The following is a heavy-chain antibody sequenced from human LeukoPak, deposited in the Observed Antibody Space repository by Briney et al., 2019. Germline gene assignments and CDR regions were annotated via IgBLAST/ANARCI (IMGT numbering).Heavy chain of an antibody. J-gene: IGHJ4*02. CDR3: AGDRGSSGWYYFDC. Sequence: PGGSLRLSCAASGFTFSIYTMSWVRQAPGKGLEYVSTISSNGGSTYYANSVKGRFTISRDDSKNTLYLQMGSLRAEDMAVYYCAGDRGSSGWYYFDCWGQGTLVTVSS. V-gene: IGHV3-64*01. D-gene: IGHD6-19*01. CDR1: GFTFSIYT. CDR2: ISSNGGST.